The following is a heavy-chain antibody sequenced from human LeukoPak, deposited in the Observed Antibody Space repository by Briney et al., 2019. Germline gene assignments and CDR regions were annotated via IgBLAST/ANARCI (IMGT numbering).Heavy chain of an antibody. CDR1: GASISSYY. J-gene: IGHJ4*02. CDR3: ARVLYSYGLDY. V-gene: IGHV4-59*01. CDR2: IYNSGST. D-gene: IGHD5-18*01. Sequence: SETLSLTCTVAGASISSYYWSWIRQPPGKGLEWIGYIYNSGSTNYTPSLKSRVTISVDTSKNQFSLKLSSVTAADTAVYYCARVLYSYGLDYWGQGTLVTVSS.